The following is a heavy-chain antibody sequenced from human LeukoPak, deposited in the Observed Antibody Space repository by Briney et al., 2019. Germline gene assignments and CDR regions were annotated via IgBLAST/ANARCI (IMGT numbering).Heavy chain of an antibody. V-gene: IGHV3-11*04. CDR3: ATDRGWRTSGYYLYYFEY. Sequence: GGSLRLSCAASGLTFSDYYMSWIRQAPGKGLEWVSYISSSGSTTHYADSVRGRYTISRDNTKNSLYLQMSSLRAEDTAVYYCATDRGWRTSGYYLYYFEYWGQGTLVTFSS. J-gene: IGHJ4*02. CDR2: ISSSGSTT. D-gene: IGHD3-3*01. CDR1: GLTFSDYY.